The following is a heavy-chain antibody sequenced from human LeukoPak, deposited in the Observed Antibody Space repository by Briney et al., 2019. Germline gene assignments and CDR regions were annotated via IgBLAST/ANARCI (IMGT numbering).Heavy chain of an antibody. Sequence: GGSLRLSCAASGFTFSSYWMHWVRHAPGKGLEWVSRISNDGSSTNYADSVKGRFTISRDKAKNTLYLQMNSLRAEDTAVYYCARDRSSGYNWFDPWGQGTLVTVSS. J-gene: IGHJ5*02. D-gene: IGHD3-22*01. V-gene: IGHV3-74*01. CDR1: GFTFSSYW. CDR3: ARDRSSGYNWFDP. CDR2: ISNDGSST.